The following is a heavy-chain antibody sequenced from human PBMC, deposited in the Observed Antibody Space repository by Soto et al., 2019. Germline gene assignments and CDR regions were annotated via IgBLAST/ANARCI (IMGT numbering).Heavy chain of an antibody. Sequence: QVQLQQWGAGLLKPSETLSLTCAVYGGSFSGYYWSWIRQPPGKGLEWIGEINHSGSTNYNPSLQRRVTISVDTSKNQFSLKLSSVTAADTAVYYCARGRFPSVAGRGPLGYWGQGTLVTVSS. D-gene: IGHD6-19*01. CDR2: INHSGST. CDR3: ARGRFPSVAGRGPLGY. J-gene: IGHJ4*02. CDR1: GGSFSGYY. V-gene: IGHV4-34*01.